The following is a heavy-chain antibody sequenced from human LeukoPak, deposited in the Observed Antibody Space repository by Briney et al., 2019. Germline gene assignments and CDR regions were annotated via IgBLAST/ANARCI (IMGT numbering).Heavy chain of an antibody. CDR1: GGSISSTSYY. Sequence: SETLSLTCTVSGGSISSTSYYWGWIRQPPGEGLEWIGSMYYTGNTHYSPSLKSRVTISVDTPKNQFSLELNSVTAADTAVYYCARLYYGMDVWGQGTTVTVSS. CDR2: MYYTGNT. V-gene: IGHV4-39*01. J-gene: IGHJ6*02. CDR3: ARLYYGMDV.